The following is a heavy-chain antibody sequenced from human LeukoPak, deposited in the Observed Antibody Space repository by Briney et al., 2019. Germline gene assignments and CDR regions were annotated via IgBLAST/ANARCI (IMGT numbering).Heavy chain of an antibody. CDR3: ARGRAGNYYNHNDY. V-gene: IGHV3-74*01. D-gene: IGHD3-10*01. Sequence: QPGRSLRLSCAASGFTISGYWMHWVRQAPGKGLVWVSRISGDGSITAYADSVKGRFTISRDNAKNTLYLQMNSLRAEDTAVYYCARGRAGNYYNHNDYWGQGTLVTVSS. CDR1: GFTISGYW. CDR2: ISGDGSIT. J-gene: IGHJ4*01.